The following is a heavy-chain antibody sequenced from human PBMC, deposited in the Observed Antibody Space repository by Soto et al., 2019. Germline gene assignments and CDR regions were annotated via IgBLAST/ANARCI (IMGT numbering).Heavy chain of an antibody. D-gene: IGHD3-16*01. J-gene: IGHJ5*02. CDR3: ARWGKKNWFDP. CDR1: GGSMSSGGNY. CDR2: IYYSGST. V-gene: IGHV4-31*02. Sequence: SETRSLTCTVSGGSMSSGGNYWSWIRQHPGKGLEWIGYIYYSGSTYYNPSLKSRVTISVDTSKNQFSLKLSSVTAADTAVYYCARWGKKNWFDPWGQGTLVTVS.